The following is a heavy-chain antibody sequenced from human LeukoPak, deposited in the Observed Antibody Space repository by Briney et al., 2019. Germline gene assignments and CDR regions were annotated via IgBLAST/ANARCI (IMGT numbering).Heavy chain of an antibody. D-gene: IGHD3-22*01. CDR3: ARRQYTYYYDSSGYSP. Sequence: RGSLRLSCAASGFTFSSYSMNWVRQAPGKGLEWVSSISSSSSYIYYADSVKGRFTISRDNAKNSLYLQMNSLRAEDTAVYYCARRQYTYYYDSSGYSPWGQGTLVTVSS. J-gene: IGHJ5*02. CDR1: GFTFSSYS. V-gene: IGHV3-21*01. CDR2: ISSSSSYI.